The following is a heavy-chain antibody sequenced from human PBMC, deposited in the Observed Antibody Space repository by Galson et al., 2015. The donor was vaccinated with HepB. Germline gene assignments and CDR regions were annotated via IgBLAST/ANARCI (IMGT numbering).Heavy chain of an antibody. V-gene: IGHV1-69*13. D-gene: IGHD1-26*01. Sequence: SVKVSCKASGCTFTSYAISWVRQAPGQGLEWMGGIIPIFGTANYAQKFQGRVTITADESTSTAYMELSSLRSEDTAVYYCAGWDVLLGHYGTDVWGQGTTVTVSS. J-gene: IGHJ6*02. CDR2: IIPIFGTA. CDR3: AGWDVLLGHYGTDV. CDR1: GCTFTSYA.